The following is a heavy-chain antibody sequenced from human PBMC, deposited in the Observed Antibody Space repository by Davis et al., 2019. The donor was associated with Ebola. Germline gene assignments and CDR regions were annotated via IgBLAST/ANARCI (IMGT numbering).Heavy chain of an antibody. CDR3: ARGISGGTVTLGD. D-gene: IGHD3-16*01. Sequence: GESLKISCAASGFTVSSNYMSWVRQAPGKGLEWVAVIYSSGRTFYADSVKGRFTISRDDSKNTLSLQMNSLITEDTAVYHCARGISGGTVTLGDWGQGTLVTVSS. V-gene: IGHV3-66*02. CDR2: IYSSGRT. J-gene: IGHJ1*01. CDR1: GFTVSSNY.